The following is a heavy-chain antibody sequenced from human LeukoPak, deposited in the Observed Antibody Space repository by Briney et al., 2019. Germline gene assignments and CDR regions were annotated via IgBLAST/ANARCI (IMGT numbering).Heavy chain of an antibody. J-gene: IGHJ4*02. D-gene: IGHD5-12*01. CDR1: GFTFSSYE. Sequence: PGGSLRLSCAASGFTFSSYEMNWVRQAPGKGLEWVSYISSSGSTIYYADSVKGRFTISRDNAKNSLYLQMNSLRAEDTAVYYCARERRSGYDAGTQHGPFDCWSQGTLVTVSS. CDR3: ARERRSGYDAGTQHGPFDC. V-gene: IGHV3-48*03. CDR2: ISSSGSTI.